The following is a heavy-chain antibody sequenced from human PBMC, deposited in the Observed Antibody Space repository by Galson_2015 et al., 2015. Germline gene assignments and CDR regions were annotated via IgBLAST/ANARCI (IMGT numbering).Heavy chain of an antibody. J-gene: IGHJ4*02. CDR2: ISASGGNT. D-gene: IGHD3-10*01. V-gene: IGHV3-23*01. Sequence: SLRLSCAASGFIFSSNAMTWVRQAPGKGLQWVASISASGGNTYSADSVKGRFTISRDNSKSTVYLQMNSLRVEDTAVYYCAKGGMGVRFDYWGQGTLVTVSS. CDR3: AKGGMGVRFDY. CDR1: GFIFSSNA.